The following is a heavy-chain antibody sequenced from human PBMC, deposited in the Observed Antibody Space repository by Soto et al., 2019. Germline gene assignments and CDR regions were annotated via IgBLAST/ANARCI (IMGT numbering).Heavy chain of an antibody. V-gene: IGHV4-59*01. CDR1: GGSISSYY. CDR3: ASGRRDGYNFGY. CDR2: IYYSGST. J-gene: IGHJ4*02. Sequence: QVQLQESGPGLVKPSETLSLTCTVSGGSISSYYWSWIRQPPGKGLEWIGYIYYSGSTNYNPSLKRRXTILVXXSKNQFSLKLSSVTAADTAVDYCASGRRDGYNFGYWGQGTLVTVSS. D-gene: IGHD5-12*01.